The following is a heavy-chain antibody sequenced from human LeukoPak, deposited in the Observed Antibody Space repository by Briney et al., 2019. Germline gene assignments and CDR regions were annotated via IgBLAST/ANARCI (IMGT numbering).Heavy chain of an antibody. CDR1: GFTFSDDD. CDR2: ARNKPTTYTT. Sequence: GGSLRLSCAASGFTFSDDDMEWVRQAPGKGLEWVGRARNKPTTYTTEYAASVQGRFTISRDDSKSSLYLQMNSLKTDDTAVYYCTRGPPDYWGLGTLVTVSS. CDR3: TRGPPDY. J-gene: IGHJ4*02. V-gene: IGHV3-72*01.